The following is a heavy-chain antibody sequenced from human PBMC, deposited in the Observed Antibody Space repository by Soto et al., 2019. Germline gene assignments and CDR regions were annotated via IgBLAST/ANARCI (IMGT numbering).Heavy chain of an antibody. V-gene: IGHV4-59*01. J-gene: IGHJ4*02. D-gene: IGHD2-2*01. Sequence: SETLSLTCTVSGGSISSYYWSWIRQPPGKGLEWIGYIYYSGSTNYNPSLKSRVTISVDTSKNQFSLKLSSVTAADTAVYYCARALVGCSSTSCYLFDYWGQGTMVTVYS. CDR2: IYYSGST. CDR1: GGSISSYY. CDR3: ARALVGCSSTSCYLFDY.